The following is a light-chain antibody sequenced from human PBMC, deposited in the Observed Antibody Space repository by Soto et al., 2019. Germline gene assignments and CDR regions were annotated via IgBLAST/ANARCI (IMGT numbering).Light chain of an antibody. CDR1: SSDVGAYIF. J-gene: IGLJ1*01. CDR3: VSFTTSRSYV. Sequence: QSALTQPASVSGSPGQSITISCTGTSSDVGAYIFVSWYQRHPGKAPKLMIYDIINRPSGVSNRFSGSKSGNTASLTISGLQAEYEADYYCVSFTTSRSYVLGAGKKVTVL. CDR2: DII. V-gene: IGLV2-14*03.